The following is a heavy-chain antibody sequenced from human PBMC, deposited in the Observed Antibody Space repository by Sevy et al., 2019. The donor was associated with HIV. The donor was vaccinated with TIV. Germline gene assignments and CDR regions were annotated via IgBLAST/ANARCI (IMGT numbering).Heavy chain of an antibody. Sequence: GGSLRLSCAASTFDFSSSGMNWVRQAPGKGLEWVTFIRYDGTTKYYRDSVKGRFTISRDNSKNTVYLQMNSLRPEDTATYYCARLGSTTVTTSDAFDIWGLGTTVTVSS. D-gene: IGHD4-17*01. J-gene: IGHJ3*02. CDR3: ARLGSTTVTTSDAFDI. V-gene: IGHV3-30*02. CDR1: TFDFSSSG. CDR2: IRYDGTTK.